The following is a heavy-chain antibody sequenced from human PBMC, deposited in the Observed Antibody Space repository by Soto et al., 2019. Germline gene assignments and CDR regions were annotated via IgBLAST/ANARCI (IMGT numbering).Heavy chain of an antibody. J-gene: IGHJ4*02. Sequence: GGSLRLSCAASGFTFSRYALHWVRQAPGKGLEWVAIISYDGYNKYYADSVKGRFTISRDNSKNTLYLQMNSLKTEDTAVYYCTTLMITFGGALARDYWGQGTLVTVSS. D-gene: IGHD3-16*01. CDR3: TTLMITFGGALARDY. CDR1: GFTFSRYA. V-gene: IGHV3-30-3*01. CDR2: ISYDGYNK.